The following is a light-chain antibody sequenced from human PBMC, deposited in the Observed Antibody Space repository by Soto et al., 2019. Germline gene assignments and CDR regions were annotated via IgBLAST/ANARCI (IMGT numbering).Light chain of an antibody. V-gene: IGKV1-13*02. CDR2: DAS. J-gene: IGKJ5*01. Sequence: AIPLTQSPSSLSASVGDRVTITCRASQGISSALAWYQQKPGKAPKLLIYDASSLESGVPSRFSGSGSGTDFTLTISSLQPEDFATYYCQQFNSPEITFGQGTRLEIK. CDR1: QGISSA. CDR3: QQFNSPEIT.